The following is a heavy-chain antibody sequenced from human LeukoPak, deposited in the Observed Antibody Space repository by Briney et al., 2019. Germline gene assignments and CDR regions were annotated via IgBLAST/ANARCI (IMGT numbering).Heavy chain of an antibody. CDR1: GFTFSNAW. CDR3: TSPSSPYYYYNMDV. J-gene: IGHJ6*02. V-gene: IGHV3-15*01. CDR2: IKRKTDGGAT. Sequence: GGSLRLSCAASGFTFSNAWMNWVRQAPGKGLEWVGRIKRKTDGGATDYAAPVKGRFTISRDDSKNTLYLHMNSLKTEDTGVYYCTSPSSPYYYYNMDVWGQGTTVTVPS.